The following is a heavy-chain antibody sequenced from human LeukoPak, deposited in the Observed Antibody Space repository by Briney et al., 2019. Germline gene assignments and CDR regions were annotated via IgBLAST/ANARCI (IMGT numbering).Heavy chain of an antibody. Sequence: RGSLRLSCAASGFTFSSYAMHWVRQAPGKGLEWVALIWNDGRNKYYADSVKGRFTISRDNSKNTLYLQMDSPRAEDTAVYYCARHGSGSRFFDPCDHWGQGTLVTVSS. J-gene: IGHJ4*02. CDR3: ARHGSGSRFFDPCDH. V-gene: IGHV3-33*01. CDR1: GFTFSSYA. CDR2: IWNDGRNK. D-gene: IGHD1-26*01.